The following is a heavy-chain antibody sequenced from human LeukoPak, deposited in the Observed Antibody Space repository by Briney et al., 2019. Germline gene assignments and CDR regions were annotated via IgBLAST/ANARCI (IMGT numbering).Heavy chain of an antibody. CDR1: GFTFSSYA. D-gene: IGHD6-6*01. CDR3: ARAIAARHKFDY. Sequence: GGSLRLSCAASGFTFSSYAMHWVRQAPGKGLEWVAVISYDGSNKYYADSVKGRFTISRDNSKNTLYLQMNSLRAEDTAVYYCARAIAARHKFDYWGQGTLVTVSS. CDR2: ISYDGSNK. V-gene: IGHV3-30*04. J-gene: IGHJ4*02.